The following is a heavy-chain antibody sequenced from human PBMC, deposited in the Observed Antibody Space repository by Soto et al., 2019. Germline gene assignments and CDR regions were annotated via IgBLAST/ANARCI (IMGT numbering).Heavy chain of an antibody. D-gene: IGHD2-2*01. V-gene: IGHV3-11*01. CDR1: GFTFSDYY. CDR2: ISSSGSTI. CDR3: ARGTRIVVVPAANLNV. J-gene: IGHJ6*04. Sequence: PGGSLRLSCSASGFTFSDYYMSWIRQAPGKGLEWVSYISSSGSTIYYADSVKGRFTISRDNAKNSLYLQMNSLRAEDTAVYYCARGTRIVVVPAANLNVWGKGTTVTVSS.